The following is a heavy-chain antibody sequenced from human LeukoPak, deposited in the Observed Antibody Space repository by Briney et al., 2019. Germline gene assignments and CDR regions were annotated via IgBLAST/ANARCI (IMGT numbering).Heavy chain of an antibody. D-gene: IGHD3-16*01. V-gene: IGHV3-74*01. CDR3: ARDYRFHVDY. J-gene: IGHJ4*02. Sequence: GGSLRLSCAASGFTFSSYWMHWVRQAPGKGLVWVSRINSDESHALYADSVKGRFTISRDNAKNTLYQHMNSLRAEDTAVYYCARDYRFHVDYWGQGTLVTVSS. CDR2: INSDESHA. CDR1: GFTFSSYW.